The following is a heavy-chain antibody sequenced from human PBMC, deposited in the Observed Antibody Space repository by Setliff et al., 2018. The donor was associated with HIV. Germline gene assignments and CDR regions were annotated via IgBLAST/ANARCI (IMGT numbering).Heavy chain of an antibody. Sequence: GPPVKVSCKASGGTLSSYAISWVRQAPGQGLGWMGGIIPMFGAANYAQKFQGRVTITTDASTSAAYMELSSLRSEDTAVYYCTRQTYYYGSGRYFPPDYWGQGTLVTVSS. J-gene: IGHJ4*02. CDR2: IIPMFGAA. D-gene: IGHD3-10*01. CDR3: TRQTYYYGSGRYFPPDY. V-gene: IGHV1-69*05. CDR1: GGTLSSYA.